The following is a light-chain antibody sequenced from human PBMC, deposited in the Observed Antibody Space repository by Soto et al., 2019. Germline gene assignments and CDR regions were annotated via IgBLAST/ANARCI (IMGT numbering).Light chain of an antibody. CDR1: QSVSNNY. V-gene: IGKV3D-20*02. J-gene: IGKJ5*01. CDR3: QQRNVWPPIT. Sequence: EIVLTQSPGTLSLSPGERATLSCRAIQSVSNNYLAWYQQKPGQAPRLLTYGASSRATGIPDRFSGSESGTDFTLTISRLEPEDFAVYYGQQRNVWPPITFGQGTRLEIK. CDR2: GAS.